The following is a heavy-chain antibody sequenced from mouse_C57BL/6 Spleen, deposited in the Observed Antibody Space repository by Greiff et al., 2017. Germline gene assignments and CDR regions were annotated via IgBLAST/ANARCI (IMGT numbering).Heavy chain of an antibody. V-gene: IGHV1-69*01. CDR3: AVVATRGYDMDY. D-gene: IGHD3-1*01. J-gene: IGHJ4*01. Sequence: VQLQQPGAELVMPGASVKLSCKASGYTFTSYWMHWVQQRPGQGLEWIGEIGPADSYTNYTHKFKGKSTLTVDKSSSTAYMQLSSLTSEDSAVYSCAVVATRGYDMDYWGQGTSVTVSA. CDR2: IGPADSYT. CDR1: GYTFTSYW.